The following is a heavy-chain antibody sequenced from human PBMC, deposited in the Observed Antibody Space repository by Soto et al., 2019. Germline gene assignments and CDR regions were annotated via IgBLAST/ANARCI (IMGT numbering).Heavy chain of an antibody. CDR1: GFTFSSYG. CDR2: ISTSSSYI. V-gene: IGHV3-21*01. J-gene: IGHJ2*01. D-gene: IGHD6-13*01. Sequence: GGSLRLSCAASGFTFSSYGMNWVRQAPGKGLEWVSFISTSSSYIYYADSVKGRFTISRDNAKNSLYLQMNSLRAEDTAVYYCARDRETSSWYEPRWRWYFDLWGRGTLITVSS. CDR3: ARDRETSSWYEPRWRWYFDL.